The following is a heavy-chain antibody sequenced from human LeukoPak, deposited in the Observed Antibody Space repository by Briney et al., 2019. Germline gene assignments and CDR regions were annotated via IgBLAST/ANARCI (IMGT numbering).Heavy chain of an antibody. CDR3: VRDYYDGSRNYFDY. J-gene: IGHJ4*02. CDR2: INPASGGT. V-gene: IGHV1-2*02. CDR1: GYTFTGYY. Sequence: ASLKVSCKAAGYTFTGYYIHWVRQAPGQGLEWVGWINPASGGTKYAQKFQGRVTMTRDTSITTAYMELSRLTSDDTAVYYCVRDYYDGSRNYFDYWGQGTLVTVSS. D-gene: IGHD3-22*01.